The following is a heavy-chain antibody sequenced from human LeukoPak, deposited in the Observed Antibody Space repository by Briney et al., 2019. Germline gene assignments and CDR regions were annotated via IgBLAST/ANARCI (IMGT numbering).Heavy chain of an antibody. D-gene: IGHD2-15*01. Sequence: SVKVSCKAPGGTFSSYAISWVRQAPGQGLEWMGGIIPIFGTANYAQKFQGRVTITADESTSTAYMELSSLRSEDTAVYYCARGGVVAASPYYFDYWGQGTLVTVSS. CDR2: IIPIFGTA. CDR3: ARGGVVAASPYYFDY. CDR1: GGTFSSYA. J-gene: IGHJ4*02. V-gene: IGHV1-69*13.